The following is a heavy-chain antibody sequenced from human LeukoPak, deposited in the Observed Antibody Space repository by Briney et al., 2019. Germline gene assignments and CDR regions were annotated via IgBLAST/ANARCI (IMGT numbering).Heavy chain of an antibody. D-gene: IGHD6-19*01. CDR2: ISPYNGDT. V-gene: IGHV1-18*01. CDR1: GYTFTTYG. J-gene: IGHJ4*02. Sequence: GAAVTVSCKASGYTFTTYGVPWVGQPPGQGREWMGWISPYNGDTNYAQNLQGRVTLTTDTSTSTAYMELRSLRSDDTAVYYCARDGAVAAVFDYWGQGTLVTVSS. CDR3: ARDGAVAAVFDY.